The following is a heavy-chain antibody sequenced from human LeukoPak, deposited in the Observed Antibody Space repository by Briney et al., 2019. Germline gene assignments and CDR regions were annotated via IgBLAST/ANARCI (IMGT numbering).Heavy chain of an antibody. V-gene: IGHV4-59*12. CDR3: ARMFSSGWYLYYFDY. Sequence: TSETLSLTCTVSGGSISSYYWSWIRQPPGKGLEWIGYIYYSGSTNYNPSLKSRVTISVDTSKNQFSLKLSSVTAADTAVYYCARMFSSGWYLYYFDYWGQGTLVTVSS. J-gene: IGHJ4*02. D-gene: IGHD6-19*01. CDR1: GGSISSYY. CDR2: IYYSGST.